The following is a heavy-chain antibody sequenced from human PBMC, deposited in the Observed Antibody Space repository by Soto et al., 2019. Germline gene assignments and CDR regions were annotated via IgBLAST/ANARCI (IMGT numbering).Heavy chain of an antibody. V-gene: IGHV3-74*01. CDR2: INPDGGRT. CDR1: GFPLSSYC. D-gene: IGHD3-16*01. CDR3: ARVKLGSYDWVDP. J-gene: IGHJ5*02. Sequence: QLVESGGGLVQPGGSLRFSCAASGFPLSSYCLHWFGQAPGGGLVWVSRINPDGGRTNYADSVKGRFTISRDNAKNTLYLQMDSLRAEDTAVYYCARVKLGSYDWVDPWGQGTLVTVSS.